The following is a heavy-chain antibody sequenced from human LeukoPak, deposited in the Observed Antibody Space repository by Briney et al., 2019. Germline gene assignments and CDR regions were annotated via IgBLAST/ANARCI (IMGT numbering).Heavy chain of an antibody. D-gene: IGHD6-13*01. V-gene: IGHV3-NL1*01. J-gene: IGHJ5*01. CDR3: ASRLAAAAINWFDP. CDR1: GFTFSSYG. CDR2: IYSDVSGGST. Sequence: GGSLRLSCAASGFTFSSYGTHWVRQALGKGREWVSVIYSDVSGGSTYYADSVKGRFTISRDNSKNTLYLQMNSLRAEDTAVYYCASRLAAAAINWFDPWGQETLVTVSS.